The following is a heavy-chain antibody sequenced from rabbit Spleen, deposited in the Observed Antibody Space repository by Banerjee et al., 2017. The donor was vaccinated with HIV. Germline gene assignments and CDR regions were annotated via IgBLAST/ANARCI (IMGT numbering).Heavy chain of an antibody. Sequence: QEQLEESGGDLVKPGASLTLTCIASGVSFSGSSYMCWVRQAPGKGLEWIACIDAGSSGFTYFASWAKGRFTISKTSSTTVTLQMTSLTAADTATYFCARDDWTGNTYATRIKLWGPGTLVTVS. CDR1: GVSFSGSSY. CDR3: ARDDWTGNTYATRIKL. V-gene: IGHV1S45*01. D-gene: IGHD6-1*01. CDR2: IDAGSSGFT. J-gene: IGHJ4*01.